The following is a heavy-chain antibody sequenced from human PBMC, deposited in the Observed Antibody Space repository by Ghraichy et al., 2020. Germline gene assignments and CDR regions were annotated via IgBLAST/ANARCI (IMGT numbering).Heavy chain of an antibody. CDR1: GASFSGYY. Sequence: GSLRLSCAVYGASFSGYYWSWIRQPPEKGLEWIGEIDHSGSTNYNPSLKSRVTISKDTSKNQFSLRLSSVTAADTAVYYCARGRIALPFDYWGQGTLVTVSS. J-gene: IGHJ4*02. CDR3: ARGRIALPFDY. CDR2: IDHSGST. D-gene: IGHD2-21*01. V-gene: IGHV4-34*01.